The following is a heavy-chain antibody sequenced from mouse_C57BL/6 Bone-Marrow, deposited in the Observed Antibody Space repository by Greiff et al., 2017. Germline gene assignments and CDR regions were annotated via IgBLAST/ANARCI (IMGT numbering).Heavy chain of an antibody. CDR3: ARDPIYYYGSSYDY. Sequence: VQVVESGAELAKPGASVKLSCKASGYTFTSYWMHWVKQRPGQGLEWIGYINPSSGYTKYNQKFKDKATLTADKYSSTAYMQLSSLTYEDSAVYYCARDPIYYYGSSYDYWGQGTTLTVSS. D-gene: IGHD1-1*01. V-gene: IGHV1-7*01. J-gene: IGHJ2*01. CDR2: INPSSGYT. CDR1: GYTFTSYW.